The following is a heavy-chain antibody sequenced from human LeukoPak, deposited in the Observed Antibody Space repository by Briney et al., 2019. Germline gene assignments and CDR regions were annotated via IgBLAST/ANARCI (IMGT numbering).Heavy chain of an antibody. Sequence: GASVKVSCKASGYTFTSYYMHCVRQAPGRGLEWMGIINPSGGSTSYAQKFQGRVTMTRDTSTSTVYMELSSLRSEDTAVYYCARTYYYGSGSYSEYYFDYWGQGTLVTVSS. CDR1: GYTFTSYY. J-gene: IGHJ4*02. CDR2: INPSGGST. CDR3: ARTYYYGSGSYSEYYFDY. V-gene: IGHV1-46*01. D-gene: IGHD3-10*01.